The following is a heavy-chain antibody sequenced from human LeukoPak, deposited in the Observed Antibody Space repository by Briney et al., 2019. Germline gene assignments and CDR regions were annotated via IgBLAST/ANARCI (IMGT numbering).Heavy chain of an antibody. D-gene: IGHD5-24*01. J-gene: IGHJ4*02. CDR2: IYYSGST. V-gene: IGHV4-59*08. Sequence: SETLSLTCAVSGDSISNYYWSWIRQPPGKGLEWIGYIYYSGSTYYNPSLKSRVTISVDTSKNQFSLKLSPVTAADTAVYYCARHRGNRQRWLQSYYFDYWGQGTLVTVSS. CDR3: ARHRGNRQRWLQSYYFDY. CDR1: GDSISNYY.